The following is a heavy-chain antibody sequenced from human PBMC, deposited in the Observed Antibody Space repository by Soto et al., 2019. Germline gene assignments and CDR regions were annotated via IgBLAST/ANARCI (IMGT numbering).Heavy chain of an antibody. V-gene: IGHV3-30*18. D-gene: IGHD3-16*01. J-gene: IGHJ4*02. CDR2: VSHDGRIT. Sequence: GGSLRLSCAASGCTFIDYAMRWVRQAPGKGLEWVAVVSHDGRITPYADSVKGRFTISRDSSKNTVSLEMTSLRAEDTAVYYCAKGGGEWLVTSDFNYWGQGALVTVSS. CDR1: GCTFIDYA. CDR3: AKGGGEWLVTSDFNY.